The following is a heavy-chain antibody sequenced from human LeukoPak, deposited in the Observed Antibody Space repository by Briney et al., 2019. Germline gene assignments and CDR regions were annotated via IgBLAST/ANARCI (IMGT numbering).Heavy chain of an antibody. D-gene: IGHD3-10*01. Sequence: GGSLRLSCAASGFTFSSYWMHWVRQVPGKGLGWVSRINTDGNSTRYADSVKGRFTISRDNAKDTLYLQMNSLRAEDTAVYYCARVPLGEFKGFDPWGQGTLVTVSS. CDR1: GFTFSSYW. J-gene: IGHJ5*02. V-gene: IGHV3-74*01. CDR2: INTDGNST. CDR3: ARVPLGEFKGFDP.